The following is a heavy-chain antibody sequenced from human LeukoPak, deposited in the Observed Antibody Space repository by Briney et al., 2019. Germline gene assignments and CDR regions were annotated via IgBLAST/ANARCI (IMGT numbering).Heavy chain of an antibody. CDR1: GFTFSSSA. V-gene: IGHV3-64D*06. CDR2: ISSNGGST. J-gene: IGHJ4*02. Sequence: GGSLRLSCSAPGFTFSSSAMHWVRQAPGKGLEYVSAISSNGGSTYYADSVKGRFIISRDNSKNTLYLQMSSLRAEDTAAYYCVKEGGSGSYAQTPFDYWGQGTLVTVSS. CDR3: VKEGGSGSYAQTPFDY. D-gene: IGHD3-10*01.